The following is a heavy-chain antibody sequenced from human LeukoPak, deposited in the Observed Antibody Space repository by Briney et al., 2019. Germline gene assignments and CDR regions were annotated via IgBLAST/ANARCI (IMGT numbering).Heavy chain of an antibody. D-gene: IGHD6-13*01. V-gene: IGHV3-66*01. Sequence: GGSLRLSCAASGFTVSSNYMSLVRQAPGKGLEWVSVIYSGGSTYYADSVKGRFTISRDNSKNTLYLQMNSLRAEDTAVYYCARDSVGSSNYYGMDVWGQGTTVTVSS. CDR2: IYSGGST. CDR3: ARDSVGSSNYYGMDV. J-gene: IGHJ6*02. CDR1: GFTVSSNY.